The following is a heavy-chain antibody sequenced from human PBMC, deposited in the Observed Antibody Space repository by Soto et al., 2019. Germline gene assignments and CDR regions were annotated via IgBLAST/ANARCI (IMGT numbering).Heavy chain of an antibody. CDR1: GFNFNIFA. V-gene: IGHV3-23*01. CDR2: ISGGGGST. Sequence: EVKLLESGGRLVQPGGSLRLSCAASGFNFNIFAMNWVRQAPGKGLEWVSGISGGGGSTYYADSVKGRFTISRDNSKNPLDLQMNSLRAEDTAVYYCAKDPTSYDSSAQFDSWGQGTLVTVSS. D-gene: IGHD3-22*01. J-gene: IGHJ4*02. CDR3: AKDPTSYDSSAQFDS.